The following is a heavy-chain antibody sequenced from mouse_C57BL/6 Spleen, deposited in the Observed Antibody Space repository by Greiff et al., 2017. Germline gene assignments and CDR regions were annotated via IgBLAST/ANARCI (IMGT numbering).Heavy chain of an antibody. CDR1: GYTFTDYY. CDR3: ARSDYGNYLYYAMDY. V-gene: IGHV1-76*01. D-gene: IGHD2-1*01. CDR2: IYPGSGNT. Sequence: QVQLKESGAELVRPGASVKLSCKASGYTFTDYYINWVKQRPGQGLEWIARIYPGSGNTYYNEKFKGKATLTAEKSSSTAYMQLSSLTSEDSAVYFCARSDYGNYLYYAMDYWGQGTSVTVSS. J-gene: IGHJ4*01.